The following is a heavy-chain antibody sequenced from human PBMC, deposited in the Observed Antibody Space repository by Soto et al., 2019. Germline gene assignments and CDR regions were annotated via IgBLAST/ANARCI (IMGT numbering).Heavy chain of an antibody. J-gene: IGHJ4*02. D-gene: IGHD6-13*01. CDR2: IYYAGTT. V-gene: IGHV4-59*08. Sequence: SETLSLTCTVSGGSISSYYWSWIRQPPGKGLEWIGYIYYAGTTTYNPSLKSRVTISVDMSKNQFSLKLSSVTAADTAVYYCATVRSRWNIDYWGQGTLVTVSS. CDR3: ATVRSRWNIDY. CDR1: GGSISSYY.